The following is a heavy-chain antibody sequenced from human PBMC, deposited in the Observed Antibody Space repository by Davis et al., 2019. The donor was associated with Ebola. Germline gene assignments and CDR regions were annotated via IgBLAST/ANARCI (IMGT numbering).Heavy chain of an antibody. CDR3: ARDQDTVTARRYYFDY. V-gene: IGHV3-23*01. CDR2: ISGSGGST. J-gene: IGHJ4*02. CDR1: GFTFSSYA. Sequence: GESLKISCAASGFTFSSYAMSWVRQAPGKGLEWVSAISGSGGSTYYADSVKGRFTISRDNSKNTLYLQMNSLRAEDTAVYYCARDQDTVTARRYYFDYWGQGTLVTVSS. D-gene: IGHD4-17*01.